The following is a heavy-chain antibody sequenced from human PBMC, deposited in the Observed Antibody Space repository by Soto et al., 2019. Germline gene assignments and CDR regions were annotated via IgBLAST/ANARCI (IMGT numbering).Heavy chain of an antibody. CDR2: ISYDGSNK. V-gene: IGHV3-30*18. Sequence: QVQLVESGGGVVQPGRSLRLSCAASGFTFSSYGMHWVRQAPGKGLEWVAVISYDGSNKYYADSVKGRFTISRVNSKNTLYLQMNSLRAEDTAVYYCAKDRDVVGSSSFDYWGQGTLVTVSS. D-gene: IGHD6-6*01. CDR1: GFTFSSYG. J-gene: IGHJ4*02. CDR3: AKDRDVVGSSSFDY.